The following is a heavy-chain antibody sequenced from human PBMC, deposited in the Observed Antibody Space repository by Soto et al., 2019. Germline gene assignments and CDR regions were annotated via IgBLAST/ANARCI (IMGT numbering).Heavy chain of an antibody. V-gene: IGHV1-18*04. Sequence: EAPVKVSCKASGYTFTSYGISWVRQAPGQGLEWMGWISAYNGNTNYAQKLQGRVTMTTDTSTSTAYMELRSLRSDDTDVYYFARALHHCDSSLLGYWGQETLGTLSS. J-gene: IGHJ4*02. D-gene: IGHD3-22*01. CDR3: ARALHHCDSSLLGY. CDR2: ISAYNGNT. CDR1: GYTFTSYG.